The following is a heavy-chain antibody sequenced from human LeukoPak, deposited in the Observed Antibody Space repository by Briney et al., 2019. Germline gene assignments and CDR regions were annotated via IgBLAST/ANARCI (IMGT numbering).Heavy chain of an antibody. V-gene: IGHV1-69*13. Sequence: SVKVSCKASGYTFSNYGLSWVRQAPGQGLEWVGGIIPIFGTANYAQKFQGRVTITADESTSTAYMELSSLRSEDTAVYYCARPGIAVAGYYYYYGMDVWGQGTTVTVSS. CDR3: ARPGIAVAGYYYYYGMDV. J-gene: IGHJ6*02. D-gene: IGHD6-19*01. CDR2: IIPIFGTA. CDR1: GYTFSNYG.